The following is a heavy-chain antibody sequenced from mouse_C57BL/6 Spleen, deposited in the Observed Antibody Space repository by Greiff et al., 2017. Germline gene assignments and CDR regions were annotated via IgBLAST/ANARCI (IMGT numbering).Heavy chain of an antibody. V-gene: IGHV1-26*01. CDR1: GYTFTDYY. CDR2: INPNNGGT. Sequence: VQLQQSGPELVKPGASVKISCKASGYTFTDYYMNWVKQSHGKSLEWIGDINPNNGGTSYNQKFKGKATLTVDKSSSTAYMELRSLTSEDSAVYYCATYSNYWDYWGQGTTLTVSS. CDR3: ATYSNYWDY. D-gene: IGHD2-5*01. J-gene: IGHJ2*01.